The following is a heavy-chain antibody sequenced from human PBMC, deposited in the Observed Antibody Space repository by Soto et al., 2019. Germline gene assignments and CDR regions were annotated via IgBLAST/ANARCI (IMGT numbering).Heavy chain of an antibody. CDR1: GFTFSSYG. D-gene: IGHD3-10*01. J-gene: IGHJ4*02. CDR3: ARDEGYGSGSGLLDY. Sequence: QVQLVESGGGVVQPGRSLRLSCAASGFTFSSYGMHWVRQAPGKGLEWVAVIWYDGSSKYYADSVKGRFTISRDNSKNTLYLQMNSLRAEDTAVYYCARDEGYGSGSGLLDYWGQGTLVTVSS. CDR2: IWYDGSSK. V-gene: IGHV3-33*01.